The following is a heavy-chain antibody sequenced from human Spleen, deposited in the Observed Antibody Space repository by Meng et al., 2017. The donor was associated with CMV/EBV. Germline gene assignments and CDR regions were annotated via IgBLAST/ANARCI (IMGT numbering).Heavy chain of an antibody. D-gene: IGHD5-18*01. Sequence: QVQLQQWGAGLLKPSETLSLTCAVYGGSFSGYYWSWIRQPPGKGLEWIGEINHSGSTNYNPSLKSRVTISVDTSKNQFSLKLSSVTAADTAVYYCARVGDSYGYFFDYWGQGTLVTVSS. V-gene: IGHV4-34*01. J-gene: IGHJ4*02. CDR2: INHSGST. CDR3: ARVGDSYGYFFDY. CDR1: GGSFSGYY.